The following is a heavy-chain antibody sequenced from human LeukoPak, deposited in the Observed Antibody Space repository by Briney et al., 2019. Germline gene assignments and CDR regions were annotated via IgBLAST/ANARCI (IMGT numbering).Heavy chain of an antibody. CDR2: ISSSSSYI. Sequence: GSLRLSCAASGFTFSSYSMNWVRQAPGEGLEWVSSISSSSSYIYYADSVKGRFTISRDNAKNSLYLQMNSLRAEDTAVYYCARDLPGGECLDYWGQGILVTVSS. CDR3: ARDLPGGECLDY. CDR1: GFTFSSYS. D-gene: IGHD3-16*01. V-gene: IGHV3-21*01. J-gene: IGHJ4*02.